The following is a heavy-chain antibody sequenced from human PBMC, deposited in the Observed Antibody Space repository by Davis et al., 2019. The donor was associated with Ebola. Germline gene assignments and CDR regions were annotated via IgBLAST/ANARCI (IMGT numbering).Heavy chain of an antibody. J-gene: IGHJ3*02. D-gene: IGHD3-22*01. CDR3: ARAIGDYYDSSGGAFDI. CDR2: IIPILGIA. CDR1: GGTFSSYA. Sequence: SVKVSCKASGGTFSSYAISWVRQAPGQGLEWMGRIIPILGIANYAQKFQGRVTITADKSTSTAYMELSSLRSEDTAVYYCARAIGDYYDSSGGAFDIWGQGTMVTVSS. V-gene: IGHV1-69*04.